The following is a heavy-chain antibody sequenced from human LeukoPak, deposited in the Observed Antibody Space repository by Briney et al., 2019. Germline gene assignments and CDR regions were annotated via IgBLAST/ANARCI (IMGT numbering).Heavy chain of an antibody. CDR1: GFTFSSYV. CDR2: ISGSGGST. D-gene: IGHD5-18*01. J-gene: IGHJ4*02. Sequence: GGSLRLSCAASGFTFSSYVMTWVRRAPGKGLELVSGISGSGGSTYYADSVKGRFTISRDNSKNTLYLQMNSLRAEDTALYYCAKDATWIQLWFAYWGQGTLVTVSS. V-gene: IGHV3-23*01. CDR3: AKDATWIQLWFAY.